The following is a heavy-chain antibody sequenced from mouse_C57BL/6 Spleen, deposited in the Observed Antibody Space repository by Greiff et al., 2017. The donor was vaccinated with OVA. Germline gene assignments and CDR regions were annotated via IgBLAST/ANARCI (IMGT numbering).Heavy chain of an antibody. CDR2: IDPSDSYT. Sequence: QVQLQQPGAELVKPGASVKLSCKASGYTFTSYWMQWVKQRPGQGLEWIGEIDPSDSYTNYNQKFKGKATLTVDTSSSTAYMQLSSLTSEDSAVYYCARYSNYWYFDVWGTGTTVTVSS. V-gene: IGHV1-50*01. D-gene: IGHD2-5*01. CDR1: GYTFTSYW. J-gene: IGHJ1*03. CDR3: ARYSNYWYFDV.